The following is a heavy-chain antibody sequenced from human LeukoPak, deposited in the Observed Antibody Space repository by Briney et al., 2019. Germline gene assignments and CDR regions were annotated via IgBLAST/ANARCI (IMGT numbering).Heavy chain of an antibody. J-gene: IGHJ4*02. D-gene: IGHD5-24*01. V-gene: IGHV3-48*03. CDR3: ARVVEMATVCFDY. CDR1: GFTFSSYE. Sequence: PGGSLRLSCAASGFTFSSYEMNWVRQAPGKGLEWVSYISSSGSTIYYADSVKGRFTISRDNAKNSLYLQMNSLRAEDTAVYYCARVVEMATVCFDYWGQGTLVTVSS. CDR2: ISSSGSTI.